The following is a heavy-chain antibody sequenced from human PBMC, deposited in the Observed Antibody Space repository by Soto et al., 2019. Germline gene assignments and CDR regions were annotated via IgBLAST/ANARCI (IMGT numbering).Heavy chain of an antibody. CDR2: IHGDGGT. CDR1: GDSIRSSSFY. J-gene: IGHJ4*02. Sequence: SETLSLTCRVSGDSIRSSSFYWGSTPQTPGEGLEWVGNIHGDGGTQYNPSLNSRVIISVDTSANQFSLRLTSVTGADAAVYYCASRYGPGEFDHWGQGSLVTVSS. D-gene: IGHD3-9*01. V-gene: IGHV4-39*01. CDR3: ASRYGPGEFDH.